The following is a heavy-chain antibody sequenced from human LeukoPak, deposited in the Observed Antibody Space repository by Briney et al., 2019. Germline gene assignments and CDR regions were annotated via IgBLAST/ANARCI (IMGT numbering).Heavy chain of an antibody. CDR2: TYYRSKWYN. V-gene: IGHV6-1*01. CDR1: GDSVSSNSGV. J-gene: IGHJ3*01. D-gene: IGHD3-16*01. Sequence: SQTLSLTCAISGDSVSSNSGVWNWIRQSPSRGLEWLGKTYYRSKWYNDYAVPVKSRITINPDTSKNQFSLHLNSVTPEDTAVYYCARSLWGGAFDVWGQGTMVAVSS. CDR3: ARSLWGGAFDV.